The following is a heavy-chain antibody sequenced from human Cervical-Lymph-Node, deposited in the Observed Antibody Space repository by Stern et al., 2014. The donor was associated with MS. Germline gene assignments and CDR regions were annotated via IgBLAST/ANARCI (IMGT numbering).Heavy chain of an antibody. CDR2: INSDGSTT. Sequence: EVQLVESGGDLVQPGGSLRVSCAASGFTFSSYWMHWVRQAPGKGLGWVSRINSDGSTTNYADSVKSRFTISRDNAKNMLYLQMDSLRTEDTAVYYCAKLMGKQGTDFDYWGQGPLVTFSS. D-gene: IGHD7-27*01. J-gene: IGHJ4*02. CDR3: AKLMGKQGTDFDY. V-gene: IGHV3-74*01. CDR1: GFTFSSYW.